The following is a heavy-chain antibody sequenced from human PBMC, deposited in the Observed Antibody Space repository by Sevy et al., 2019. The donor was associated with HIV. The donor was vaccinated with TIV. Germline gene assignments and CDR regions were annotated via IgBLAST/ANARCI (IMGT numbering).Heavy chain of an antibody. J-gene: IGHJ4*02. V-gene: IGHV1-69*13. Sequence: ASVKVSCKASGGTFSSYAISWVRQAPGQGLEWMGGIIPIFGTANYAQKFQGRVTITAVESTSTAYMELSSLRSEDTAVYYCASEAVAGGGDYWGQGTLVTVSS. CDR3: ASEAVAGGGDY. CDR2: IIPIFGTA. D-gene: IGHD6-19*01. CDR1: GGTFSSYA.